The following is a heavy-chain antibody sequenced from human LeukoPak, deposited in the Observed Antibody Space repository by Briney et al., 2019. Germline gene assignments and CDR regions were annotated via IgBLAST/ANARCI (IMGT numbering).Heavy chain of an antibody. J-gene: IGHJ4*02. D-gene: IGHD5-18*01. V-gene: IGHV4-34*01. CDR2: INRSGST. Sequence: PSETLSLTCAVYGGSFSGYYWSWIRQPPGKGLEWIGEINRSGSTNYNPSLKSRVTISVDTSKNQFSLKLSSVTAADTAVYYCARGLPRGYSYGRSNFDYWGQGTLVTVSS. CDR3: ARGLPRGYSYGRSNFDY. CDR1: GGSFSGYY.